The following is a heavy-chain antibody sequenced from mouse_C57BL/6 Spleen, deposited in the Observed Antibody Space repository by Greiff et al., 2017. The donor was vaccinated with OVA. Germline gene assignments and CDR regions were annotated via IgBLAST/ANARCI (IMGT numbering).Heavy chain of an antibody. D-gene: IGHD1-1*01. Sequence: QVQLQQSGPELVKPGASVKLSCKASGYTFTSYDINWVKQRPGQGLEWIGWIYPRDGSTKYNETFKGKATLTVDTSSSTAYMELHSLTSEDSAVYFCARGNTTVVAPFAYWGQGTLVTVSA. J-gene: IGHJ3*01. CDR2: IYPRDGST. V-gene: IGHV1-85*01. CDR3: ARGNTTVVAPFAY. CDR1: GYTFTSYD.